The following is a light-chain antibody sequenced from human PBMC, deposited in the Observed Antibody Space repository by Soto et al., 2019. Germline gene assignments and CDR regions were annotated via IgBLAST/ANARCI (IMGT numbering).Light chain of an antibody. V-gene: IGLV1-40*01. CDR2: RFN. CDR3: QSFDTSLSGSVV. J-gene: IGLJ2*01. CDR1: SSNIVAGHD. Sequence: QSVLTQPPSVSGAPGQRVTISCTGSSSNIVAGHDVHWYQHSPGTAPKLLIYRFNNRPSGVPDRFSGSKSGTSASLAISGLQAEDEADYYCQSFDTSLSGSVVVGGGTKVTVL.